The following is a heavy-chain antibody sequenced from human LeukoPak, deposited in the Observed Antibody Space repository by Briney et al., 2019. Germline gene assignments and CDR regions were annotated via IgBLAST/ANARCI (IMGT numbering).Heavy chain of an antibody. D-gene: IGHD3-9*01. CDR3: ARDILTGYYTYYYYGMDV. CDR1: GFTFSSYS. Sequence: GGSLRLSCAASGFTFSSYSMNWVRQAPGKGLEWVSSISSSSSYIYYADSVKGRFTISRDNAKNSLYLQMNSLRAEDTGVYYCARDILTGYYTYYYYGMDVRGKGTTVTVSS. J-gene: IGHJ6*04. V-gene: IGHV3-21*01. CDR2: ISSSSSYI.